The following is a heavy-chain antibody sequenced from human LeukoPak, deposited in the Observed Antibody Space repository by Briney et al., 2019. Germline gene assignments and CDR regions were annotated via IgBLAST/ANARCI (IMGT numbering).Heavy chain of an antibody. CDR1: GYTFTSYD. D-gene: IGHD5-24*01. CDR3: ARGRDGYNFGYFDL. CDR2: MTSNSGYT. J-gene: IGHJ2*01. Sequence: ASVKVSCKASGYTFTSYDINWVRQATGQGLEWKGWMTSNSGYTGYAQKFQGRVTITRNTSITTAYMELSSLRFEDTAVYYCARGRDGYNFGYFDLWGRGTLVTVSS. V-gene: IGHV1-8*03.